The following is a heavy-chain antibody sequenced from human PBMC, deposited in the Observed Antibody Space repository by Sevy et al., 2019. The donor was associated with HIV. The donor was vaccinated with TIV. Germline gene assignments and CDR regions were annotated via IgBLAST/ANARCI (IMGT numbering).Heavy chain of an antibody. CDR3: AKDYYSSSWYSIDY. D-gene: IGHD6-13*01. CDR1: GFTFDDYA. Sequence: GGSLRLSCATSGFTFDDYAIHWVRQAPGKGLEWVSGISWNSDNIVYADSVKGRFTISRDNAKNSVYLQMNSLRTEDKALYYCAKDYYSSSWYSIDYWGQGTLVTVSS. V-gene: IGHV3-9*01. J-gene: IGHJ4*02. CDR2: ISWNSDNI.